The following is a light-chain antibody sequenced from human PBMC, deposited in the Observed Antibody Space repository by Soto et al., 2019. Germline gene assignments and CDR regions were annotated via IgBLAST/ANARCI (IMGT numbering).Light chain of an antibody. Sequence: SVMTQSPASLSWSPGERATLSCRSIQSVSSTFFALYHQKPGPPPRLLIYVASSMATGIPDRFSVSGSGTDFTLTISRLEPEDFAVDYCQQYDSSLTCGQAPKVDIK. CDR1: QSVSSTF. V-gene: IGKV3-20*01. CDR3: QQYDSSLT. J-gene: IGKJ1*01. CDR2: VAS.